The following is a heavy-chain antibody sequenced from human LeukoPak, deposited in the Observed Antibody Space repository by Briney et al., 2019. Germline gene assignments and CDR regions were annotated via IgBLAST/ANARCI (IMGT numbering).Heavy chain of an antibody. Sequence: GGSLRLSCAASGITVSSNYMNWVRQAPGKGLEWVSVIYRGGSTYYADSVKGRFTISRDNSKNTLYLHMNFLRDEDTAVYYCARAPDYYDRSGYYPIRYLDLWGRGTLVTVSS. CDR1: GITVSSNY. CDR3: ARAPDYYDRSGYYPIRYLDL. V-gene: IGHV3-66*01. J-gene: IGHJ2*01. CDR2: IYRGGST. D-gene: IGHD3-22*01.